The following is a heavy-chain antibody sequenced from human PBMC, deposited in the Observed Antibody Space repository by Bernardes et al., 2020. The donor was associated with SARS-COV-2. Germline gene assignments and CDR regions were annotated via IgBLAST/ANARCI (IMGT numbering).Heavy chain of an antibody. Sequence: ASLTFSCKVSGYTLTALSMPCVRHSPGQRLDWMGWINPNSGGTNYAQKFQGRVTMTRDTSISTAYMELSRLRSDDTAVYYCARDSAATHYYYYYGMDVWGQGTTVTVSS. CDR3: ARDSAATHYYYYYGMDV. CDR2: INPNSGGT. D-gene: IGHD2-15*01. V-gene: IGHV1-2*02. J-gene: IGHJ6*02. CDR1: GYTLTALS.